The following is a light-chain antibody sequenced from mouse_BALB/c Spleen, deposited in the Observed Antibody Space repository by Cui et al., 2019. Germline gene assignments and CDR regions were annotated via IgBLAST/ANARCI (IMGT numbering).Light chain of an antibody. CDR1: SSVSSSY. CDR2: RTS. J-gene: IGKJ4*01. Sequence: ENMLTQSPAIMAASLGQKVTMTCSASSSVSSSYLHWYQQKSGASPKPLIHRTSNRASGVPARFSGSGSGTSYSLTISSVEAEDDATYYCQQWSGYPFTFGSGTKLEIK. V-gene: IGKV4-58*01. CDR3: QQWSGYPFT.